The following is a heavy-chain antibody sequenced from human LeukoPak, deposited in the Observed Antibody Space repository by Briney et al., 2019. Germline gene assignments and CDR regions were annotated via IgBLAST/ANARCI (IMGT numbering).Heavy chain of an antibody. CDR3: TRGGPTSGIDY. CDR2: IYTNGKD. Sequence: GGTLRLSCSVSGFSVDSSYRTWVRQTPGKGLEWVSVIYTNGKDYYADSPKGRFTISRDISKNSLDLRMNRRRIDDTAVDYCTRGGPTSGIDYWGQGTLVIVSS. CDR1: GFSVDSSY. V-gene: IGHV3-53*01. D-gene: IGHD2-15*01. J-gene: IGHJ4*02.